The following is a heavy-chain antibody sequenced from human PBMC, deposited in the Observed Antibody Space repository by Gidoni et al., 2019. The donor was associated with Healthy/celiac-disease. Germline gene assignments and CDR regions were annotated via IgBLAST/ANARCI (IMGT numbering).Heavy chain of an antibody. CDR3: ARDVVVVTAYYYYYYGMDV. CDR1: GFTFSSHS. Sequence: EVQLVESGGGLVQPGGSLRLSCAASGFTFSSHSMNWVRQAPGQGLEWVSYISSSSSTIYYADSVKGRFTISRDNAKNSLYLQMNSLRDEDTAVYYCARDVVVVTAYYYYYYGMDVWGQGTTVTVSS. V-gene: IGHV3-48*02. CDR2: ISSSSSTI. J-gene: IGHJ6*02. D-gene: IGHD2-21*02.